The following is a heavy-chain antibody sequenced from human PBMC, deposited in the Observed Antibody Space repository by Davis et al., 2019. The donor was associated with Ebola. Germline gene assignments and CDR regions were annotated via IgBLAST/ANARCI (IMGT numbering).Heavy chain of an antibody. V-gene: IGHV1-69*13. CDR2: IIPVSGIP. Sequence: SVKVSCKASEGTFSNHAITWVRQAPGQGLDWMGGIIPVSGIPKYAQKFQGRVTITADESTSTAYMELTNLRSDDTAVYYCAREVGETKLDQWGQGTLVTVSS. CDR1: EGTFSNHA. CDR3: AREVGETKLDQ. J-gene: IGHJ4*02. D-gene: IGHD1-26*01.